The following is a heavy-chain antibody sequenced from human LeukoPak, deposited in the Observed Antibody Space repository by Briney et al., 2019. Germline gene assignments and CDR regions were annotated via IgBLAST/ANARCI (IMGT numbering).Heavy chain of an antibody. J-gene: IGHJ4*02. CDR1: GFTFSSYW. CDR3: ARWNWAAAGRFDY. D-gene: IGHD6-13*01. V-gene: IGHV3-7*01. Sequence: GGSLRLSCAASGFTFSSYWMSWVRQAPGKGLEWVANIKQDGSEKYYVDSVKGRFTISRDNAKNSLYLQMNSLRAEDTAVYYCARWNWAAAGRFDYWGQGTLVTVSS. CDR2: IKQDGSEK.